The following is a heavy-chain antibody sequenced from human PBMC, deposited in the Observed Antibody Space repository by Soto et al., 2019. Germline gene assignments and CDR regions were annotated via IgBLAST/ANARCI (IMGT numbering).Heavy chain of an antibody. Sequence: QVQLVESGGGVVQPGRSLRLSCAASGFTFSSYAMQWVRQAPGKGLERVAVISYDGSDKYYEDYVKGRFNISRDNSKNTLDLKMNSLRAENTAVYYSAKDIVVVTATYALDIWGQVTMVTVSS. V-gene: IGHV3-30-3*02. CDR3: AKDIVVVTATYALDI. CDR2: ISYDGSDK. D-gene: IGHD2-21*02. CDR1: GFTFSSYA. J-gene: IGHJ3*02.